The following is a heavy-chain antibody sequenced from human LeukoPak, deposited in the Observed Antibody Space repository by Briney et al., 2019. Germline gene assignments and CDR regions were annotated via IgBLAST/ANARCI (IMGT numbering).Heavy chain of an antibody. D-gene: IGHD4-17*01. Sequence: SETLSLTCTVSGGSISSSSYYWGWIRQPPGKGLEWIGSIYYSGSTYDNPSLKSRATISVDTSKNQFSLKLSSVTAADTAVYYCARQGGPYGDLDYWGQGTLVTVSS. J-gene: IGHJ4*02. CDR1: GGSISSSSYY. CDR2: IYYSGST. CDR3: ARQGGPYGDLDY. V-gene: IGHV4-39*01.